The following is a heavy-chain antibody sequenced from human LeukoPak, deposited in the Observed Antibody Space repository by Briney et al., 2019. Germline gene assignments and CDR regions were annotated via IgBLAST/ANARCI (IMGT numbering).Heavy chain of an antibody. CDR3: AKEFIAGDGHVNCDS. CDR2: ITSSGATT. CDR1: GFTISTYA. J-gene: IGHJ4*02. D-gene: IGHD5-24*01. V-gene: IGHV3-23*01. Sequence: GGSLRLSCAASGFTISTYAMTWVRQAPGKGLEWVSSITSSGATTYYADSVKGRFTISRDISKNTLYLQMNSLTAEDSAVYYCAKEFIAGDGHVNCDSWGQGTLVTVSS.